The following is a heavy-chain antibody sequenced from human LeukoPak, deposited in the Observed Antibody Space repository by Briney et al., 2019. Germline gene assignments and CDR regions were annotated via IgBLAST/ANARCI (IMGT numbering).Heavy chain of an antibody. V-gene: IGHV4-39*01. CDR3: ARQSTGDSSGYYYAFWFDP. CDR1: GGSISSSSYY. CDR2: IYYSGST. J-gene: IGHJ5*02. D-gene: IGHD3-22*01. Sequence: PSETLSLTCTVSGGSISSSSYYWGWIRQPPGKGLEWIGSIYYSGSTYYNPSLKSRVTISVDTSKNQFSLKLSSVTAADTAVYYCARQSTGDSSGYYYAFWFDPWGQGTLVTVSS.